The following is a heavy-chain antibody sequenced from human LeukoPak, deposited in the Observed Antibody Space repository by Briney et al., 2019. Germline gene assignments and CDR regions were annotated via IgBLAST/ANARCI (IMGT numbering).Heavy chain of an antibody. Sequence: GGSLRLSCAASGFTFSSYAMSWVRQAPGKGLEWVSYISSSSSTIYSADSVKGRFTISRDNAKNSLYLQMNSLRAEDTAVYCCAREGVEATRGFDYWGQGTLVTVSS. V-gene: IGHV3-48*04. J-gene: IGHJ4*02. CDR3: AREGVEATRGFDY. D-gene: IGHD1-26*01. CDR2: ISSSSSTI. CDR1: GFTFSSYA.